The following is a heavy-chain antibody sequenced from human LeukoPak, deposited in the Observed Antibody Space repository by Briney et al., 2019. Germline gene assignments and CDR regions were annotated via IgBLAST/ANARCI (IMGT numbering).Heavy chain of an antibody. CDR2: MDPNSVNT. CDR1: GGTFSSYA. J-gene: IGHJ3*02. Sequence: ASVKVSCKASGGTFSSYAISWVRQATGQGLEWMGWMDPNSVNTGYAQKFQGRVTMTRNTSISTAYMELSSLRSEDTAVYYCARDSYDSSGHDAFDIWGQGTMVTVSS. D-gene: IGHD3-22*01. V-gene: IGHV1-8*02. CDR3: ARDSYDSSGHDAFDI.